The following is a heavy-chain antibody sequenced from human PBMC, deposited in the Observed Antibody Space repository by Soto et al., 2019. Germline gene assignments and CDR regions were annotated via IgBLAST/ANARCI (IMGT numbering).Heavy chain of an antibody. D-gene: IGHD2-2*01. CDR2: IYPGDSDT. CDR1: YW. Sequence: YWIGWVRQMPGKGLELMGIIYPGDSDTRYSPSFQGQVTMPADKSISTTYLQWSSLKASDTAMYYCARLHPRYCSSSSCYARALDPWGQGTLVTVSS. CDR3: ARLHPRYCSSSSCYARALDP. V-gene: IGHV5-51*01. J-gene: IGHJ5*02.